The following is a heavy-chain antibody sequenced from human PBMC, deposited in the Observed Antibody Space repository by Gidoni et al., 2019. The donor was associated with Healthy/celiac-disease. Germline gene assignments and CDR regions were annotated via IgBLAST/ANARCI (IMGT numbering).Heavy chain of an antibody. Sequence: QVQLQESGPGLVKPSETLSLTCTVSGGSISSYYWSWIRQPPGKGLEWIGYIYYSGSTNYNPSLKSRVTISVDTSKNQFSLKLSSVTAADTAVYYCARGGWELPYYFDYWGQGTLVTVSS. V-gene: IGHV4-59*01. CDR2: IYYSGST. D-gene: IGHD1-26*01. CDR1: GGSISSYY. CDR3: ARGGWELPYYFDY. J-gene: IGHJ4*02.